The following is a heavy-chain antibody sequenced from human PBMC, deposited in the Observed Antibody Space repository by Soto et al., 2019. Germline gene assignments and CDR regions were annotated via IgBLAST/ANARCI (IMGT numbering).Heavy chain of an antibody. D-gene: IGHD1-26*01. CDR3: ARDLSHGSDWARYFDL. V-gene: IGHV3-48*01. J-gene: IGHJ2*01. CDR2: ISGSSSKI. Sequence: GVSLRLSGAASGFSFCNYALDWVRQTPGKGLAGVSYISGSSSKIRYADSVKGRFTISRDNAKSSVYLQMNSLRADDTAVYYCARDLSHGSDWARYFDLWGRGTLVTVS. CDR1: GFSFCNYA.